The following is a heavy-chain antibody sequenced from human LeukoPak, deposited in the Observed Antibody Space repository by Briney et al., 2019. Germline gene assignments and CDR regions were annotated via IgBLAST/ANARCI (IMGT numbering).Heavy chain of an antibody. V-gene: IGHV4-31*03. D-gene: IGHD1-26*01. J-gene: IGHJ3*02. CDR2: IFYSGST. CDR1: GGSVSTGGYY. Sequence: SETLSLTCTVSGGSVSTGGYYWSWIRQLPGKGLEFIGYIFYSGSTYYNPSLKSRVTMSVDTSKNQFSLKLNSVTAADTAVYYCARTYSGSYEGAFDIWGQGTVVTVSS. CDR3: ARTYSGSYEGAFDI.